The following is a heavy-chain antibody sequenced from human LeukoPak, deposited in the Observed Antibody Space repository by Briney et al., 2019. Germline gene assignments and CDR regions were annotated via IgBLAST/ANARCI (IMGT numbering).Heavy chain of an antibody. V-gene: IGHV3-21*01. CDR1: GFTFSSYS. D-gene: IGHD2-2*01. CDR3: ARVTPSYCSSTSCYLGMDV. CDR2: ISSSSSYI. J-gene: IGHJ6*02. Sequence: GGSLRLSCAASGFTFSSYSMNWVRQAPGKGLEWVSSISSSSSYIYCADSVKGRFTISRDNAKNSLYLQMNSLRAEDTAVYYCARVTPSYCSSTSCYLGMDVWGQGTTVTVSS.